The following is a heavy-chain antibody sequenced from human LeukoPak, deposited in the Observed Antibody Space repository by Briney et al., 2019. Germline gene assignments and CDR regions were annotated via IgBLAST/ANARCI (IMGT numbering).Heavy chain of an antibody. V-gene: IGHV3-15*07. CDR1: GFTFSNAW. CDR3: TTDQFLRSTTYYGMDV. J-gene: IGHJ6*01. Sequence: GGSLRLSCAASGFTFSNAWMNWVRQAPGKGLEWVGHIRSKADGGTTDYAAPVKGRFTISRDDSKNTLYLQMNSLKTEDTALYYCTTDQFLRSTTYYGMDVWGQGTTVTVSS. CDR2: IRSKADGGTT. D-gene: IGHD5-12*01.